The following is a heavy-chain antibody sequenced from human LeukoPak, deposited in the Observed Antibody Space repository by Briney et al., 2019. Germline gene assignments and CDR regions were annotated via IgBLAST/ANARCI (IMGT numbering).Heavy chain of an antibody. D-gene: IGHD2-2*02. CDR3: ARGELQLLYVMDDAFDI. Sequence: PSETLSLTCAVYGGSFSGYYWSWFRQPPGRGLEWSGEINHSGSTTYNPSLKSRVTISVDTSKNQFSLKLSSVTAADTAVYYCARGELQLLYVMDDAFDIWGQGTMVTVSS. V-gene: IGHV4-34*01. J-gene: IGHJ3*02. CDR1: GGSFSGYY. CDR2: INHSGST.